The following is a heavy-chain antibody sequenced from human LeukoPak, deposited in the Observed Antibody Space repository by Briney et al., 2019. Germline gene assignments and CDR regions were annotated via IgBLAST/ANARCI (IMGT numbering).Heavy chain of an antibody. CDR3: ARDLGDTAIDLFDY. J-gene: IGHJ4*02. Sequence: GGSLRLSCAASGFTFSSYAMSWVRQAPGKGLEWVSAISGSGGSTYYADSVKGRFTISRDNAKNTLYLEMSSLRAEDTAVYYCARDLGDTAIDLFDYWGQGILVTVSS. CDR2: ISGSGGST. CDR1: GFTFSSYA. D-gene: IGHD5-18*01. V-gene: IGHV3-23*01.